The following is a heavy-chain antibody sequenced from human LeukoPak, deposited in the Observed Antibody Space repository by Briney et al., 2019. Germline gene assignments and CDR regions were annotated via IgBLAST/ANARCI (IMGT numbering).Heavy chain of an antibody. CDR2: IYYSGST. Sequence: SETLSLTCTVSGDSISSYYWSWIRQPPGKGLEWIGYIYYSGSTNYNPSLKSRVTISVDTSKNQFSLKLSSVTAADTAVYYCARTVQNYDFWSGYSAIYNWFDPWGQGTLVTVSS. D-gene: IGHD3-3*01. CDR3: ARTVQNYDFWSGYSAIYNWFDP. V-gene: IGHV4-59*01. J-gene: IGHJ5*02. CDR1: GDSISSYY.